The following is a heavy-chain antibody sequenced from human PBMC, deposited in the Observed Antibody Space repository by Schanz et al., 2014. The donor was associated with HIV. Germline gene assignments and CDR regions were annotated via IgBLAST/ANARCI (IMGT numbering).Heavy chain of an antibody. J-gene: IGHJ2*01. CDR2: ISGSSIT. Sequence: QVLESGGGLVQPGGSLRLSCAASGFTFSSYAMSWVRQAPGKGLEWVSAISGSSITYSADSVKGRFTISRDNSKNTLYLQMNSLRAEDTAVYYCALSRPSGYGGSWYFDLWGRGTLVAVSS. V-gene: IGHV3-23*01. CDR1: GFTFSSYA. D-gene: IGHD2-15*01. CDR3: ALSRPSGYGGSWYFDL.